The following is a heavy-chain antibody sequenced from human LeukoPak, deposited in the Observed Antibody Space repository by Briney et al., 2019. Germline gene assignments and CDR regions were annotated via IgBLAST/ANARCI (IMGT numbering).Heavy chain of an antibody. CDR1: GYSISSSYY. V-gene: IGHV4-4*07. D-gene: IGHD4-23*01. CDR3: AREVADYGGYYYYHYMDV. J-gene: IGHJ6*03. CDR2: IYTSGSN. Sequence: SETLSLTCTVSGYSISSSYYWSWIRQPAGKGLEWIGRIYTSGSNNYNPSLKSRVTMSVDTSKNQFSLKLSSVTAADTATYYCAREVADYGGYYYYHYMDVWGKGTTVTISS.